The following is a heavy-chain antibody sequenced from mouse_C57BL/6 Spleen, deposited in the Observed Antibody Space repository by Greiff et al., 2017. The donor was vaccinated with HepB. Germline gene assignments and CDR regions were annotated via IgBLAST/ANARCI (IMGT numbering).Heavy chain of an antibody. J-gene: IGHJ1*03. V-gene: IGHV1-76*01. CDR2: IYPGSGNT. CDR3: ARCRAWYFDV. CDR1: GYTFTDYY. Sequence: QVQLKQSGAELVRPGASVKLSCKASGYTFTDYYINWVKQRPGQGLEWIARIYPGSGNTYYNEKFKGKATLTAEKSSSTAYMQLSSLTSEDSAVYFCARCRAWYFDVWGTGTTVTVSS.